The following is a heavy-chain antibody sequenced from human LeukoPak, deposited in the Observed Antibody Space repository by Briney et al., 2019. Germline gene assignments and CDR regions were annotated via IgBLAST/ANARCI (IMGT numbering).Heavy chain of an antibody. CDR3: ARERPDYGDFDC. CDR2: IRESGGST. J-gene: IGHJ4*02. D-gene: IGHD4-17*01. Sequence: GGSLRLSCAASRFTFNNYTMAWVRQAPGKGLEWVSTIRESGGSTYYANSVKGRFTISRDNSKNTLYLQMSSLRAEDTAVFYCARERPDYGDFDCWDQGTLVTVSS. V-gene: IGHV3-23*01. CDR1: RFTFNNYT.